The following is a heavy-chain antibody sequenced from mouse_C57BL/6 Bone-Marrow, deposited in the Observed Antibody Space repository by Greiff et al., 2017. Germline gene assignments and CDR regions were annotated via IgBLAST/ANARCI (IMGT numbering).Heavy chain of an antibody. D-gene: IGHD1-1*01. V-gene: IGHV1-63*01. CDR3: ARSYYYGSSQYYFDY. CDR2: IYPGGGYT. Sequence: QVQLQQSGAELVRPGTSVKMSCKASGYTFTNYWIGWAKQRPGHGLEWIGDIYPGGGYTNYNEKFKGKATLTADKSSSTAYMQFSSLTSEDSAIXYCARSYYYGSSQYYFDYWGQGTTLTVSS. CDR1: GYTFTNYW. J-gene: IGHJ2*01.